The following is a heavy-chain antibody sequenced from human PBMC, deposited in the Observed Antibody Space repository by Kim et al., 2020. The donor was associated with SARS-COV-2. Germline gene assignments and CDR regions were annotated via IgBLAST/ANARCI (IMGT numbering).Heavy chain of an antibody. V-gene: IGHV4-31*03. CDR1: GCSISSGDYY. Sequence: SETLSLTCTVSGCSISSGDYYWSWIRQHPGKGLEWIGYIYYSGSTYYNPSLKSRVTISVDTSTNQFSLKLSSVTAADTAVYYCARARSIYSGSYHGAIDVCSQGTIVTVPS. CDR3: ARARSIYSGSYHGAIDV. J-gene: IGHJ3*01. CDR2: IYYSGST. D-gene: IGHD1-26*01.